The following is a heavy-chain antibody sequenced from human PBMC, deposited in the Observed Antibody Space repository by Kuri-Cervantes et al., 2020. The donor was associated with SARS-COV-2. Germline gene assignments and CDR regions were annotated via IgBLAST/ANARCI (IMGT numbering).Heavy chain of an antibody. V-gene: IGHV3-7*01. CDR1: GFTFSSYW. Sequence: GESLKISCAASGFTFSSYWMSWVRQAPGKGLEWVANIKQDGSERFYVDSVKGRSTISRDNAKNSLYLQMDSLRAEDTAVYYCVREKGGWLQGDYWGQGTLVTVSS. CDR2: IKQDGSER. CDR3: VREKGGWLQGDY. J-gene: IGHJ4*02. D-gene: IGHD5-24*01.